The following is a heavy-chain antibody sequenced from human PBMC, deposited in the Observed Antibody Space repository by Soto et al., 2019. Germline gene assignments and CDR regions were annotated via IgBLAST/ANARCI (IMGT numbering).Heavy chain of an antibody. CDR1: GFTFSSYG. CDR2: TGDGGT. CDR3: ARGSSGWGVDY. D-gene: IGHD6-19*01. Sequence: EVQLLESGGGLVQPGGSLRLSCTASGFTFSSYGMNLVRQAPGKGLERVSATGDGGTYYADSVRGRFTISRDDSKNTLFLQMNTLTAEDTAVYYCARGSSGWGVDYWGQGTLVTVSS. J-gene: IGHJ4*02. V-gene: IGHV3-23*01.